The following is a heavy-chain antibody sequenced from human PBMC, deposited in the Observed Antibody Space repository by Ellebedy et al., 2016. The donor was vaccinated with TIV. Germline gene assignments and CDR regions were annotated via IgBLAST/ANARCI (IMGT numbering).Heavy chain of an antibody. Sequence: SETLSLXXAVYGGSFSDYYWTWVRQPPGKGLEWIGEINHSGSTNFNPSLKSRVTISVDTSKNQFSLKLSYLTAADMGVYYCARGRTTLETKPDYFDSWGQGTLVTVSS. V-gene: IGHV4-34*01. CDR3: ARGRTTLETKPDYFDS. D-gene: IGHD3-3*01. J-gene: IGHJ4*02. CDR1: GGSFSDYY. CDR2: INHSGST.